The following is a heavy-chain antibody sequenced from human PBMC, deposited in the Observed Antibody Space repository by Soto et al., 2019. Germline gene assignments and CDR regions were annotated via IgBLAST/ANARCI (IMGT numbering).Heavy chain of an antibody. Sequence: QVQLVESGGGVVQPGRSLRLSCAASGFTFSSYGMHWVRQAPGKGLEWVAVIWYDGSNKYYADSVKGRFTISRDNSKNTLYLQMNSLRAEATAVYYCARDLTGTTIVVAPPAIWGQGTMVTVSS. J-gene: IGHJ3*02. CDR3: ARDLTGTTIVVAPPAI. D-gene: IGHD3-22*01. V-gene: IGHV3-33*01. CDR1: GFTFSSYG. CDR2: IWYDGSNK.